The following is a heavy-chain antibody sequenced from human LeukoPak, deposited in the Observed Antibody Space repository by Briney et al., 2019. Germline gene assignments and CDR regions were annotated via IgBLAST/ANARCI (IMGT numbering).Heavy chain of an antibody. V-gene: IGHV4-39*07. Sequence: SETLSLTCTVSGGSISRSSYYWGWIRQPPGKGLEWIGSIYYSGSTNYNPSLKSRVTISVDTSKNQFSLKLSSVTAADTAVYYCARGWLYYDFWSGYFLFDPWGQGTLVTVSS. CDR3: ARGWLYYDFWSGYFLFDP. J-gene: IGHJ5*02. CDR2: IYYSGST. D-gene: IGHD3-3*01. CDR1: GGSISRSSYY.